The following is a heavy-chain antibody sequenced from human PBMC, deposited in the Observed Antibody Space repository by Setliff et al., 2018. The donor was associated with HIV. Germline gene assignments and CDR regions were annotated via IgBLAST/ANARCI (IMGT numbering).Heavy chain of an antibody. CDR3: ARQSRVPKTYFDY. D-gene: IGHD2-2*01. CDR1: GDSITNNNFY. V-gene: IGHV4-39*01. J-gene: IGHJ4*02. CDR2: IYYSGST. Sequence: SETLSLTCAVSGDSITNNNFYWGLIRQPPGKGLEWIGNIYYSGSTYYNPSLKSRVTISVDTSKSQFSLNLSSVTAADTAVYYCARQSRVPKTYFDYWGQGTLVTVSS.